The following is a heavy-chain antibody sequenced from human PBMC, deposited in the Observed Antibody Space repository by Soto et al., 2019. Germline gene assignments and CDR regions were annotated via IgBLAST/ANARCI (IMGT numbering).Heavy chain of an antibody. J-gene: IGHJ4*02. V-gene: IGHV3-64D*06. CDR2: VGSDGGRT. D-gene: IGHD3-10*01. CDR3: VKGMVRGVPDY. CDR1: GFTFSSYT. Sequence: PGGSLRLSCSASGFTFSSYTMFWVRQGPGKGLEFVSAVGSDGGRTFYVDSVKGRFTISRDNSKNTLYLQMSSLRTEDTAVYYCVKGMVRGVPDYWGQGTVVTVSS.